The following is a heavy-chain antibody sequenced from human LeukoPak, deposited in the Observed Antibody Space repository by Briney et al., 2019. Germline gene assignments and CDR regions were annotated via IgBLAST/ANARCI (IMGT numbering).Heavy chain of an antibody. CDR3: ATGRYYYDSSGYYHYYYGMDV. CDR2: IIPILGIA. D-gene: IGHD3-22*01. V-gene: IGHV1-69*04. CDR1: GGTFSSYA. J-gene: IGHJ6*02. Sequence: SVKVSCKASGGTFSSYAISWVRQAPGQGLEWMGRIIPILGIANYAQKFQGRVTITADKSTSTAYMELSSLRSEDTAVYYCATGRYYYDSSGYYHYYYGMDVWGQGTTVTVSS.